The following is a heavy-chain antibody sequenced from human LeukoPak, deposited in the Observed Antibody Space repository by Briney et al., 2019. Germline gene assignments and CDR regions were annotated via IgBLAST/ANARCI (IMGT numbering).Heavy chain of an antibody. CDR2: ISYDGSNK. CDR3: ARDDVVVPAAIYYYYYMDV. V-gene: IGHV3-30-3*01. D-gene: IGHD2-2*01. CDR1: GFTFSSYA. Sequence: GGSLRLSCAASGFTFSSYAMHWVRQAPGKGLEWVAVISYDGSNKYYADSVKGRFTISRDNSKNTLYLQMNSLRAEDTAVYYCARDDVVVPAAIYYYYYMDVWGKGTTVTVSS. J-gene: IGHJ6*03.